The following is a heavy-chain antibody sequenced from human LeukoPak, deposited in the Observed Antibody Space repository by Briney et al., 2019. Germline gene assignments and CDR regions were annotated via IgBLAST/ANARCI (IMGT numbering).Heavy chain of an antibody. CDR3: ARAEYYYDSSGLKGLPFDY. Sequence: GASEKVSCKASDYTFTGYYMNWVRQAPGQGLEWMGWINSNSGGTNYAQKFQGRVTMTRDTSISTAYMELNRLRSDDTAVYYCARAEYYYDSSGLKGLPFDYWGQGTLITVSS. D-gene: IGHD3-22*01. V-gene: IGHV1-2*02. J-gene: IGHJ4*02. CDR2: INSNSGGT. CDR1: DYTFTGYY.